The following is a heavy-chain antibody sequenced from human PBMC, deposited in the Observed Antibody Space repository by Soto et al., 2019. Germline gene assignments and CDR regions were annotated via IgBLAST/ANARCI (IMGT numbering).Heavy chain of an antibody. CDR1: GFTFSSYG. CDR2: ISYDGSNK. Sequence: QVQLVESGGGVDQPGRSLRLSCAASGFTFSSYGMHWVRQAPGKGLEWVAVISYDGSNKYYADSVKGRFTISRDNSKNTLYLQMNSLRAEDTAVYYCAKVRRFLEWLLTFAYWGQGTLVTVSS. CDR3: AKVRRFLEWLLTFAY. D-gene: IGHD3-3*01. V-gene: IGHV3-30*18. J-gene: IGHJ4*02.